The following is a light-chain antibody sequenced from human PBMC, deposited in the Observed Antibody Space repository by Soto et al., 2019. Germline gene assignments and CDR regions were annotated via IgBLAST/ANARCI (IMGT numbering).Light chain of an antibody. J-gene: IGKJ4*01. Sequence: EIVLTQSPATLSLSPGERATLSCRASQSVNTFLAWYQQKPGQAPRPLISDASNRATGIPARFSGSGSGTDFTLTISSLEPEDFAVYYCQQRFKWPGLTFGGGTKVDIK. CDR3: QQRFKWPGLT. CDR2: DAS. V-gene: IGKV3-11*01. CDR1: QSVNTF.